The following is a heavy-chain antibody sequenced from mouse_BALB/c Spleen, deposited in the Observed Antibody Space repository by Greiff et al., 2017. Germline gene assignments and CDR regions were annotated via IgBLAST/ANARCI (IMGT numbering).Heavy chain of an antibody. CDR3: ARGGDYYGPAWFAY. CDR1: GYAFSSYW. J-gene: IGHJ3*01. V-gene: IGHV1-80*01. CDR2: IYPGDGDT. Sequence: QVQLQQSGAELVRPGSSVKISCKASGYAFSSYWMNWVKQRPGQGLEWIGQIYPGDGDTNYNGKFKGKATLTADKSSSTAYMQLSSLTSEDSAVYFCARGGDYYGPAWFAYWGQGTLSLSLQ. D-gene: IGHD1-2*01.